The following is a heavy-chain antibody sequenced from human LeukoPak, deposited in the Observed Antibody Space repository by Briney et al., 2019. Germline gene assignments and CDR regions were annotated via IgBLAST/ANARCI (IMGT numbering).Heavy chain of an antibody. J-gene: IGHJ4*02. D-gene: IGHD5-12*01. CDR2: IIGSAGNT. V-gene: IGHV3-23*01. Sequence: GESLRLSCGASGLTVSSYGMSWVRQAPGKGLEWVSTIIGSAGNTYYADSVKGRFTSSRDDSKITVYLQMNSLRAEDTAVYSCAKYTSGTSYRGLDQWGQGTLVTVSS. CDR3: AKYTSGTSYRGLDQ. CDR1: GLTVSSYG.